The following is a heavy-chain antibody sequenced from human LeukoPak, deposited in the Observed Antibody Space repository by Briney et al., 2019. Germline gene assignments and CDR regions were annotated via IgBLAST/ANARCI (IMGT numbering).Heavy chain of an antibody. CDR3: ARGGDVIAPPATILRY. D-gene: IGHD2-2*01. Sequence: GASVKVSCKASGFTFTSYYVHWVRQAPGQGLEWMGWINPKSGVTNVSQKFQGRVTMTRDTSTSTAYMELSRLGSDDTAVYYCARGGDVIAPPATILRYWGQGTLVTVSS. J-gene: IGHJ4*02. CDR2: INPKSGVT. V-gene: IGHV1-2*02. CDR1: GFTFTSYY.